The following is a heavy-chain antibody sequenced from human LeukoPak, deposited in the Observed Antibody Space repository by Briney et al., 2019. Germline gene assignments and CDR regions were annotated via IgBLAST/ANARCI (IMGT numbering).Heavy chain of an antibody. Sequence: GASVKVSCKASGYTFTSYGISWVRQAPGQGLEWMGWISVYNGNTNYAQKLQGRVTMTTDTSTSTAYMELRSLRSDDTAVYYCARVKYYYDSSGYSPAEYFQHWGQGTLVTVSS. J-gene: IGHJ1*01. CDR1: GYTFTSYG. CDR2: ISVYNGNT. V-gene: IGHV1-18*01. D-gene: IGHD3-22*01. CDR3: ARVKYYYDSSGYSPAEYFQH.